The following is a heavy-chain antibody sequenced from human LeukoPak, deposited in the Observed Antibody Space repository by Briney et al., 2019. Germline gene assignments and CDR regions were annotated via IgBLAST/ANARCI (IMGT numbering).Heavy chain of an antibody. J-gene: IGHJ3*02. CDR3: ARGYYYGSSSPPPKDTLDI. CDR1: GYTFTSYS. CDR2: ISGYNGNT. D-gene: IGHD3-22*01. Sequence: ASVKVSCKASGYTFTSYSITWVRQAPGQGLEWMGWISGYNGNTNYGQQVQGRVTMTTDTSTSTVYMELRSLRSDDTALYYCARGYYYGSSSPPPKDTLDIWGQGTILTVSS. V-gene: IGHV1-18*01.